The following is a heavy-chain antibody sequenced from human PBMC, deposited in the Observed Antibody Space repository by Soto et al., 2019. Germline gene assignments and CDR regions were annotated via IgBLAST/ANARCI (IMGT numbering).Heavy chain of an antibody. CDR3: AREKWYCSGGSCSSGFAY. V-gene: IGHV4-59*12. CDR2: IYYSGST. D-gene: IGHD2-15*01. CDR1: CGSSSGFY. J-gene: IGHJ4*02. Sequence: SETMSLTCSVACGSSSGFYGSWIRQHPGKGLEWIGYIYYSGSTNYNPSLKSRVTISADTSKNQFSLKLSSVTAADTAVYYCAREKWYCSGGSCSSGFAYWGQGTLVTVSS.